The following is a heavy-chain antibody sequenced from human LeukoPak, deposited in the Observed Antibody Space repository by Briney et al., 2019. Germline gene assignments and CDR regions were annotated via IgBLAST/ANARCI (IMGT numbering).Heavy chain of an antibody. J-gene: IGHJ6*03. CDR2: INPSGGST. V-gene: IGHV1-46*01. D-gene: IGHD3-10*01. Sequence: ASVKVSCKASGYTFTGYYMHWVRQAPGQGLEWMGIINPSGGSTSYAQKFQGRVTMTRDMSTSTVYMELSSLRSEDTAVYYCARGGLRGDPYYYYYMDVWGKGTTVTVSS. CDR3: ARGGLRGDPYYYYYMDV. CDR1: GYTFTGYY.